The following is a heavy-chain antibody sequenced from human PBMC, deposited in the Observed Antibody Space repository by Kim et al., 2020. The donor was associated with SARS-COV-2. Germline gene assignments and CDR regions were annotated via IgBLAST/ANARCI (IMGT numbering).Heavy chain of an antibody. CDR2: MNPNSGNT. Sequence: ASVKVSCKASGYTFTSYDINWVRQATGQGLEWMGWMNPNSGNTGYAQKFQGRVTMTRNTSISTAYMELSSLRSEDTAVYYCARGWDYYDSSGYLAYYYYYGRDVWGQGTTVTVSS. CDR1: GYTFTSYD. CDR3: ARGWDYYDSSGYLAYYYYYGRDV. V-gene: IGHV1-8*01. J-gene: IGHJ6*02. D-gene: IGHD3-22*01.